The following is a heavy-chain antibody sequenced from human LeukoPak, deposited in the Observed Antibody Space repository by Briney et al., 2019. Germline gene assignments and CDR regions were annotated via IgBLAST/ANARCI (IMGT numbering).Heavy chain of an antibody. D-gene: IGHD3-10*01. CDR3: ARSPHIWFAERGWFDP. Sequence: SETLSLTCAVYGGSFSGYYWVWIRQPPGKGLEWIGSIYYSGSTSYNPSLKSRVTMTVDTSKSQFSLKLSSVTAADTAVYFCARSPHIWFAERGWFDPWGQGTLVTVSS. CDR2: IYYSGST. J-gene: IGHJ5*02. CDR1: GGSFSGYY. V-gene: IGHV4-34*01.